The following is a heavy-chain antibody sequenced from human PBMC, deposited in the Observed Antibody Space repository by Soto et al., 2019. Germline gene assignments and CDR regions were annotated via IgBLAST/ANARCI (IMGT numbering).Heavy chain of an antibody. CDR3: ARDFGQLAAAGYMNYYYGMDV. D-gene: IGHD6-13*01. CDR2: IWYDGSNK. V-gene: IGHV3-33*01. CDR1: GFTFSSYG. J-gene: IGHJ6*02. Sequence: GGSLRLSCAASGFTFSSYGTHWVRQAPGKGLEWVAVIWYDGSNKYYADSVKGRFTISRDNSKNTLYLQMNSLRAEDTAVYYCARDFGQLAAAGYMNYYYGMDVWGQGTTVTVSS.